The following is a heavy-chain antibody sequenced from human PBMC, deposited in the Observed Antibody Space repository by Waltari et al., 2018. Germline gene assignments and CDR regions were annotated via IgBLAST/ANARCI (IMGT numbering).Heavy chain of an antibody. CDR2: INHSGTT. Sequence: QLQLQESGSGLVKPSQTLSLTCAVSGGSISSGAYSWSWIRQPPGKGLEWMGYINHSGTTYYNPSLRSRVTMSVDKSKNQVSLKLSSVTAADTAVYFCAREWSLNWIDPWGQGTLVTVSS. CDR3: AREWSLNWIDP. CDR1: GGSISSGAYS. V-gene: IGHV4-30-2*01. J-gene: IGHJ5*02. D-gene: IGHD2-15*01.